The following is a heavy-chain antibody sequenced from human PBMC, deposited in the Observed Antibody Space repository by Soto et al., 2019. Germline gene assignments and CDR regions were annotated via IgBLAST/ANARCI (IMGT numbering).Heavy chain of an antibody. Sequence: GESLKISCKGSGYSFTSYWIGWVRQMPGKGLEWMGIIYPGDSDTRYSPSFQGQVTISADKSISTAYLQWSSLKASDTAMYYCSRFEDLEYDILTGYLGYYGMDVWGQGTTVTVSS. D-gene: IGHD3-9*01. V-gene: IGHV5-51*01. CDR1: GYSFTSYW. CDR3: SRFEDLEYDILTGYLGYYGMDV. CDR2: IYPGDSDT. J-gene: IGHJ6*02.